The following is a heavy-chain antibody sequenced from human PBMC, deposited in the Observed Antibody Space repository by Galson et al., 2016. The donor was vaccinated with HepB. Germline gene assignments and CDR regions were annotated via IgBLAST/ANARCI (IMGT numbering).Heavy chain of an antibody. D-gene: IGHD3-9*01. J-gene: IGHJ5*01. CDR1: GYTFANYA. CDR2: ISTYNGDT. CDR3: ARTGRMVFYFDGFDP. V-gene: IGHV1-18*01. Sequence: SVKVSCKASGYTFANYAISWVRQAPGQGLEWMGWISTYNGDTKYAQKFQDRVSMTRDSSTTTVYMELRSLTSDDTAMYFCARTGRMVFYFDGFDPWGQGTLVTVSS.